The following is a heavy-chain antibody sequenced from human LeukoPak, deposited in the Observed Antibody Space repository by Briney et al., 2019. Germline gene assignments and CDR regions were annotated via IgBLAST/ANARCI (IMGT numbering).Heavy chain of an antibody. CDR1: GDSISNNNW. D-gene: IGHD6-6*01. V-gene: IGHV4-4*02. Sequence: SETLSLTCAVSGDSISNNNWWSWVRQPPGEGLEWIGEIHHSGSTNYNPSLKSRVTISIDKSKNQFSLKLTSVTAADTAVYYCARGVGSIAGAYWGPGTLVTVSS. J-gene: IGHJ4*02. CDR3: ARGVGSIAGAY. CDR2: IHHSGST.